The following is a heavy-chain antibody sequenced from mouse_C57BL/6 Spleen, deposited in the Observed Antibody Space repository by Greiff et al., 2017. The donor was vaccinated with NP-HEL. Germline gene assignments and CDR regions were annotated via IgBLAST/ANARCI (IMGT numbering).Heavy chain of an antibody. CDR3: AIYGKAY. CDR2: ISSGSSTI. CDR1: GFTFSDYG. V-gene: IGHV5-17*01. D-gene: IGHD2-1*01. Sequence: EVKLMESGGGLVKPGGSLKLSCAASGFTFSDYGMHWVRQAPEKGLEWVAYISSGSSTIYYADTVKGRFTISRDNAKNTLFLQMTSLRSEDTAMYYCAIYGKAYWGQGTLVTVSA. J-gene: IGHJ3*01.